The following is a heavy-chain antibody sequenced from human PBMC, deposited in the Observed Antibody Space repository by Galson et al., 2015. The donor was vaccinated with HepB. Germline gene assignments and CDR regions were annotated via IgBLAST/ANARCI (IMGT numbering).Heavy chain of an antibody. J-gene: IGHJ6*02. CDR2: IYYSGST. Sequence: ETLSLTCPVSGGSVSSGSCYWSWIRQPPGKGLEWIGYIYYSGSTNYNPSLKSRVTISVDTSKNQFSLKLSSVTAADTAVYYCARDIVVVPAASTKRYYYYYGMDVWGQGTTVTVSS. CDR3: ARDIVVVPAASTKRYYYYYGMDV. V-gene: IGHV4-61*01. CDR1: GGSVSSGSCY. D-gene: IGHD2-2*01.